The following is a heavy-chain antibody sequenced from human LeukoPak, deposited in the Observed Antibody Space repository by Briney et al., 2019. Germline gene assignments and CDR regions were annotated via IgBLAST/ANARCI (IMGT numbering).Heavy chain of an antibody. CDR1: GGSISSSSYY. CDR3: ARLPSGYTSSLGVFDY. CDR2: IYYNGNT. J-gene: IGHJ4*02. V-gene: IGHV4-39*01. Sequence: SETLSLTCTVSGGSISSSSYYWGWIRQPPGKGLEWIGTIYYNGNTYYNPSLKSRVTISEDTSRDQFSLKLSSVTAADTAIYYCARLPSGYTSSLGVFDYWGQGTLVTASS. D-gene: IGHD6-13*01.